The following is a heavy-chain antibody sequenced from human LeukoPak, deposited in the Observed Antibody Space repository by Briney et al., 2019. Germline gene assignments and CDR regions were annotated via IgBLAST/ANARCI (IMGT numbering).Heavy chain of an antibody. CDR3: ATDLATIRKKDY. J-gene: IGHJ4*02. CDR1: GTYSLNELS. D-gene: IGHD5-12*01. V-gene: IGHV1-24*01. Sequence: RASVRVSCKVSGTYSLNELSMHWVRQAPGKGLEWRGGFDPEDGETIYAQKFQGRVTMTEDTFTDTAYMELSSLRSEDTAVYYCATDLATIRKKDYWGQGTLVTVSS. CDR2: FDPEDGET.